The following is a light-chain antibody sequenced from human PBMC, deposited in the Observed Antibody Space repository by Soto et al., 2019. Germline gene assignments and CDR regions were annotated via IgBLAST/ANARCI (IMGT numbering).Light chain of an antibody. J-gene: IGKJ4*01. Sequence: EIVWTQSPGTLSLSPGERATLSCRASQSVSSSYLAWYQQKPGQAPRLLIYGASSRATGIPDRFSGSGSGTGFNLTISRLEPEDFAVYDCQQYGSSTLTFGGGTKVDIK. CDR1: QSVSSSY. CDR3: QQYGSSTLT. CDR2: GAS. V-gene: IGKV3-20*01.